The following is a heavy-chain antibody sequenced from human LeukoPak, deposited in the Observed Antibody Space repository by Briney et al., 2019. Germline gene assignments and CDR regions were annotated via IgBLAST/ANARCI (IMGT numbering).Heavy chain of an antibody. Sequence: PGGSLRLSCAASGFTFSTYAMSWVRQAPGRGLEWVSAVSDSGSGTYYADSVKGPFTISRDNSKNMLYLQMTSLRAEDTALYYCAKGKGSSGWYDWGQGTLVTV. CDR1: GFTFSTYA. D-gene: IGHD6-19*01. V-gene: IGHV3-23*01. CDR2: VSDSGSGT. CDR3: AKGKGSSGWYD. J-gene: IGHJ4*02.